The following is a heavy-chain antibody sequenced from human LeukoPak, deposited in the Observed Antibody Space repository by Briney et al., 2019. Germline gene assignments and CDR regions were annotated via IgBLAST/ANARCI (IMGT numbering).Heavy chain of an antibody. J-gene: IGHJ4*02. Sequence: GSLRLSCAASGFIFSNYAMNWVRQAPGKGLEWVAFISASYTTEYADSAKGRFTISRDNSKNTLYLQMDSLRADDTAVYYCAKSSRYGTGWYGKIDYWGQGTLVTVSS. CDR1: GFIFSNYA. CDR3: AKSSRYGTGWYGKIDY. D-gene: IGHD6-19*01. V-gene: IGHV3-23*01. CDR2: ISASYTT.